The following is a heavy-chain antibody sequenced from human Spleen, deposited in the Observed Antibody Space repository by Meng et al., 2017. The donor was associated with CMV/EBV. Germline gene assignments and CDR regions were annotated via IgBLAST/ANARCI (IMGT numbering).Heavy chain of an antibody. CDR3: ARDLGEGYDR. CDR2: IGQDGTEK. V-gene: IGHV3-7*01. Sequence: GESLKISCAASGFTLSTYWMSWVRQSPEKGLEWVANIGQDGTEKYYVDSVKGRFTISRDNARNSLYLQMNSLRAEDTAVYYCARDLGEGYDRWGQGTLVTVSS. D-gene: IGHD3-16*01. CDR1: GFTLSTYW. J-gene: IGHJ5*02.